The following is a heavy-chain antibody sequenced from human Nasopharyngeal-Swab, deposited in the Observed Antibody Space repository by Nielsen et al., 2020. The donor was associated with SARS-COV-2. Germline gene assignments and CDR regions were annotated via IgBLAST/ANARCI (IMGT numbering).Heavy chain of an antibody. CDR1: GFTFGNYA. CDR3: ARRVVAAPYYFDC. Sequence: GASLKISCAASGFTFGNYAMNWVRQAPGKGLEWVSVITYSGISTYYADSVKGRFTISRDNSKNTLYLQMNNLRAEDTAVYYCARRVVAAPYYFDCWGQGTLVTVSS. CDR2: ITYSGIST. V-gene: IGHV3-23*01. D-gene: IGHD3-22*01. J-gene: IGHJ4*02.